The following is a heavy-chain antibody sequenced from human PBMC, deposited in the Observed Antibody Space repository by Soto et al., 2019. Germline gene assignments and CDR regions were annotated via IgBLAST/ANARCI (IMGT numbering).Heavy chain of an antibody. J-gene: IGHJ6*02. CDR1: GFTFSSYA. Sequence: GGSLRLSCAASGFTFSSYAMSWVRQAPGKGLEWVSAISGSGGSTYYADSVKGRFTISRDNAKNSLYLQMNSLRAEDTAVYYCARSDYGLDYYYGMDVWGQGTTVTVSS. D-gene: IGHD4-17*01. CDR3: ARSDYGLDYYYGMDV. V-gene: IGHV3-23*01. CDR2: ISGSGGST.